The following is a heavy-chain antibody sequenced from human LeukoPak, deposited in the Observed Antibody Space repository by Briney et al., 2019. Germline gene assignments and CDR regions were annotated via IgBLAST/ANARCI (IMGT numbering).Heavy chain of an antibody. CDR1: GYSISSGYY. V-gene: IGHV4-38-2*02. D-gene: IGHD2/OR15-2a*01. J-gene: IGHJ3*02. CDR3: ARPRAPVTRISSFDM. CDR2: IYYSGST. Sequence: PSETLSLTCTVSGYSISSGYYWGWIRQPPGKGLEWIGSIYYSGSTYYNPSLKSRVTISVDTSKNQFSLKLSSVTASDTAVYYCARPRAPVTRISSFDMWGQGTMVTVSS.